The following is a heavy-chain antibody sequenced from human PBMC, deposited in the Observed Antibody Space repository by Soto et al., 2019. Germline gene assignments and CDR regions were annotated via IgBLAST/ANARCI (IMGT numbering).Heavy chain of an antibody. CDR1: GGSISSGAYY. J-gene: IGHJ5*02. CDR3: ARVSATGTRWFDP. D-gene: IGHD6-13*01. CDR2: ISHRGTA. V-gene: IGHV4-31*03. Sequence: SETLSLTCTVSGGSISSGAYYWGWTRQHPGKGLEWIGYISHRGTAYYTPSLKSRVSLSVDPSKSQFSLNVTSLTAADTAVYYCARVSATGTRWFDPWGPGTLVTVSS.